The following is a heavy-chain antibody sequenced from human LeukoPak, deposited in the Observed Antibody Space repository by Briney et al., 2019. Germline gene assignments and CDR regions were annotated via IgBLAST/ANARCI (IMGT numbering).Heavy chain of an antibody. CDR2: ISAYNGNT. V-gene: IGHV1-18*01. CDR3: AREIWDDFWSGYFPVAFDI. Sequence: ASVKVSCKASGYTFTSYGISWVRQAPGQGLEWMGWISAYNGNTNYAQKLQGRVTITADKSTSTAYMELSSLRSEDTAVYYCAREIWDDFWSGYFPVAFDIWGQGTMVTVSS. CDR1: GYTFTSYG. D-gene: IGHD3-3*01. J-gene: IGHJ3*02.